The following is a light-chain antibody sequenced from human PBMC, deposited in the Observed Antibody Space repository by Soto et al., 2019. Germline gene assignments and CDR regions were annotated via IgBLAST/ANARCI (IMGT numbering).Light chain of an antibody. V-gene: IGLV2-14*01. J-gene: IGLJ1*01. CDR2: EVS. CDR3: SSYTFSTTPV. CDR1: SIDVGGYDY. Sequence: LTQPASVCGSPGQSMTISCTLSSIDVGGYDYVSWYQQHPGKAPKLMIYEVSNRPSGISHRFSGSKSGITASLTISGLQAEDEADYYCSSYTFSTTPVFGTGTKVTVL.